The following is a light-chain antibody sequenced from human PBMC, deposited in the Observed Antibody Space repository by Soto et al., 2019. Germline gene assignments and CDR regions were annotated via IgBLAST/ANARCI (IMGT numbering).Light chain of an antibody. CDR3: QQYGSSPGT. J-gene: IGKJ1*01. CDR2: GAS. CDR1: QSISSNY. Sequence: EIVLTQSPGTLPLSPGERATLSCRASQSISSNYLAWYQQKPGQAPRLLIFGASIRDTGIPDRFSGSGSGTDFTLTISRLESEDFAVYYCQQYGSSPGTFGQGTKVDIK. V-gene: IGKV3-20*01.